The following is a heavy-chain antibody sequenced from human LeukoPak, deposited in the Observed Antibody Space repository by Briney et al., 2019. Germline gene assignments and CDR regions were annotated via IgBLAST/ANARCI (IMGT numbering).Heavy chain of an antibody. V-gene: IGHV1-8*01. D-gene: IGHD3-22*01. CDR2: MNPNSGNT. Sequence: GASVKVSCKASGYTFTSYDINWVRQATGQGLEWMGWMNPNSGNTGYAQKFQGRVTMTRNTSISTAYMELSSLRSEDTAVYYCAKAYYDSSGIRYSDYWGQGTLVTVSS. J-gene: IGHJ4*02. CDR3: AKAYYDSSGIRYSDY. CDR1: GYTFTSYD.